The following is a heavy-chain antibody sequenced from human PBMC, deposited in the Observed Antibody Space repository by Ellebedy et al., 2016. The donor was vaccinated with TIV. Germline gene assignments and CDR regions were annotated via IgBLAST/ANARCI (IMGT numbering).Heavy chain of an antibody. CDR2: ISGSGGST. J-gene: IGHJ6*03. D-gene: IGHD4-23*01. Sequence: GESLKISXAASEFTFSNYAINWVRQAPGKGLEWVSAISGSGGSTYYADSVKGRFTISRDNSKNTLYLQMNSLRAEDTAVYYCAKVAGTVVISYYYYYMDVWGKGTTVTVSS. CDR3: AKVAGTVVISYYYYYMDV. V-gene: IGHV3-23*01. CDR1: EFTFSNYA.